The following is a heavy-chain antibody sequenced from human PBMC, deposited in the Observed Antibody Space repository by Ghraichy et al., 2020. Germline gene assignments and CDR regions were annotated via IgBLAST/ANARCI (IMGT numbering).Heavy chain of an antibody. D-gene: IGHD2-21*01. CDR1: GFAFKSHG. CDR3: AKGGGGAYYGIDY. J-gene: IGHJ4*02. CDR2: IDGTG. Sequence: GGSLRLSCAASGFAFKSHGMSWVRQAPGKGLDWVSCIDGTGIKGRFTMSRDNSKNTLYLQLNSLRVEDTAVYYCAKGGGGAYYGIDYWGQGTLVTVSS. V-gene: IGHV3-23*01.